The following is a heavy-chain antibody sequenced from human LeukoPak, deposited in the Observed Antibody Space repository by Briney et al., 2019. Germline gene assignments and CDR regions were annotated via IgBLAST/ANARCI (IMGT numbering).Heavy chain of an antibody. CDR1: GGTFSSYA. V-gene: IGHV1-69*05. Sequence: GASVKVSCKASGGTFSSYAISWVRQAPGQGLEWMGGIIPIFGTANYAQKFQGRVTITTDESTSTAYMELSSLRSEDTAVYYCARGLGYDSSDYYFDYWGQGTLVTVSS. CDR2: IIPIFGTA. D-gene: IGHD3-22*01. J-gene: IGHJ4*02. CDR3: ARGLGYDSSDYYFDY.